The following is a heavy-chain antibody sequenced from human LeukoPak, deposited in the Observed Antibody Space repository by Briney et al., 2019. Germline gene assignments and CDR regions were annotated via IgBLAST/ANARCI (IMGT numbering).Heavy chain of an antibody. CDR1: GYTFTSYY. Sequence: ASVKVSCKASGYTFTSYYMHWVRQAPGQGLEWMGLIKPSGGSTNYAQTFQGRVTMTRDTSTSTVYMELSSLRSEDTAVYYCARARTPTYYYDSSGYCYDYWGQGTPVTVSS. CDR2: IKPSGGST. J-gene: IGHJ4*02. D-gene: IGHD3-22*01. CDR3: ARARTPTYYYDSSGYCYDY. V-gene: IGHV1-46*01.